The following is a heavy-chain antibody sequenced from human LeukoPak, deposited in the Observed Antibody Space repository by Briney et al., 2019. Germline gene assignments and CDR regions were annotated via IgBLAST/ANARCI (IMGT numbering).Heavy chain of an antibody. CDR3: ARGPYYDPVWFDP. CDR1: GYTFTSYG. D-gene: IGHD3-22*01. CDR2: ISAYNGNT. J-gene: IGHJ5*02. Sequence: ASVKVSCKASGYTFTSYGISWVRQAPGQGLEWMGWISAYNGNTNYAQKLQGRVTMTTDTSTSTAYMELRSLRAEDTAVYHCARGPYYDPVWFDPWGQGTLVTVSS. V-gene: IGHV1-18*01.